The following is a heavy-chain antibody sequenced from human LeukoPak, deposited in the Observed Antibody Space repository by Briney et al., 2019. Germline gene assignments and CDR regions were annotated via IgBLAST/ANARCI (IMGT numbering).Heavy chain of an antibody. J-gene: IGHJ4*02. V-gene: IGHV3-74*01. CDR3: ARDGGLLPDN. Sequence: GGSLRLSCAASGFPFSNYWMHWVRQPPGKGLMWVSRISPDGSSRSYADSVKGRFIISRDNAKNTLSLQMNSLTAADTAVYYCARDGGLLPDNWGKGTLVTVSS. D-gene: IGHD2-21*02. CDR1: GFPFSNYW. CDR2: ISPDGSSR.